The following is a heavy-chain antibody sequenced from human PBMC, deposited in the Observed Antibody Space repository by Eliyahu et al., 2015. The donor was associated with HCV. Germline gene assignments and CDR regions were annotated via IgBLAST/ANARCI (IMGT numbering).Heavy chain of an antibody. CDR1: GFTFSTYG. CDR2: ISYDGSNK. V-gene: IGHV3-30*18. J-gene: IGHJ4*02. D-gene: IGHD2-8*01. Sequence: QVQLVESGGGVVQPGRSLRLSCAASGFTFSTYGMHWVRQAPGKGLEWVAVISYDGSNKYYADSVKGRFTISRDNSKNILYLQMNSLKPEDTAMYYCANPMADFDSWGQGTLVTVSS. CDR3: ANPMADFDS.